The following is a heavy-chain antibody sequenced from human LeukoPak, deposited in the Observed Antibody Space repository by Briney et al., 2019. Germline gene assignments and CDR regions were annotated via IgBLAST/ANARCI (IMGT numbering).Heavy chain of an antibody. Sequence: ASVKVSCKASGYTFTSYGISWVRQAPGQGLEWMGWISAYNGNTNYAQKLQGRVTMTTDTSTSTAYIELRSLRSDDTAVYYCARQWPTRNVITWDNWFDPWGQGTLVTVSP. J-gene: IGHJ5*02. V-gene: IGHV1-18*01. CDR1: GYTFTSYG. D-gene: IGHD6-19*01. CDR2: ISAYNGNT. CDR3: ARQWPTRNVITWDNWFDP.